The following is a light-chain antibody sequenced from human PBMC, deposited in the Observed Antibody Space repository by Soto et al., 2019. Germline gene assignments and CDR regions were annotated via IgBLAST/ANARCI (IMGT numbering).Light chain of an antibody. CDR2: NNN. V-gene: IGLV1-47*02. CDR3: AAWDDRVSGYV. J-gene: IGLJ1*01. CDR1: SSNIGSSY. Sequence: QSVLTQPPSTSGTPGQRVTISCSGSSSNIGSSYVFWFQHLPGTAPKLLMYNNNQRPSGVPDRGSASKSGTSASLAISGLRSEDEADYYCAAWDDRVSGYVFGTGTKV.